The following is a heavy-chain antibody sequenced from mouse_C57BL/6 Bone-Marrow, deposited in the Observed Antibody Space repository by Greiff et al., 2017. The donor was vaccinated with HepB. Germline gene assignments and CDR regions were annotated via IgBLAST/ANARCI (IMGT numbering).Heavy chain of an antibody. J-gene: IGHJ3*01. CDR3: ARQDSAWFAY. Sequence: EVKVVESGGDLVKPGGSLKLSCAASGFTFSSYGMSWVRQTPDKRLEWVATISSGGSYTYYPDSVKGRFTISRDNAKNTLYLQMSSLKSEDTAMYYCARQDSAWFAYWGQVTLVTVSA. CDR1: GFTFSSYG. V-gene: IGHV5-6*01. CDR2: ISSGGSYT.